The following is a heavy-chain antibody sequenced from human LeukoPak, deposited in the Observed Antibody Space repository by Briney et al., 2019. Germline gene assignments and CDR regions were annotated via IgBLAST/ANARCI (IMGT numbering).Heavy chain of an antibody. Sequence: QPGGSLRLSCAASGFTVSSNCMNWVRQAPGKGLEWVSNIYSGGSTYYADSVKGRFTISRDNSKNTLFLQMNSLRAEDTAVYYCTRGRDGYNHAYWGQGTLVTVSS. V-gene: IGHV3-53*01. CDR2: IYSGGST. CDR1: GFTVSSNC. CDR3: TRGRDGYNHAY. J-gene: IGHJ4*02. D-gene: IGHD5-24*01.